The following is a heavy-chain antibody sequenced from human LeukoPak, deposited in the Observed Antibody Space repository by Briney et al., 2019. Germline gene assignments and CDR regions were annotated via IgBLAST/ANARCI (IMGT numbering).Heavy chain of an antibody. J-gene: IGHJ4*02. Sequence: SETLSLTCVVSGVSINGGSVSNYWSWFRQSPGKGLEWIGYIHYSGRADYNPSLRSRVTMSVDTSKNQFSLNLNSVTAADTAVYYCARDWRFSSGDPCSGIRGQGTLVTVSS. V-gene: IGHV4-61*01. D-gene: IGHD2-15*01. CDR3: ARDWRFSSGDPCSGI. CDR1: GVSINGGSVSNY. CDR2: IHYSGRA.